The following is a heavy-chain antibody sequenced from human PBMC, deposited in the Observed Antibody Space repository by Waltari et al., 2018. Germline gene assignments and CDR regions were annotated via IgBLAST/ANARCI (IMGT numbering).Heavy chain of an antibody. D-gene: IGHD3-10*01. Sequence: QVQLKQWGAGTLKPSDTLSLTCGVYGGSFSGYHWTWVRQSPGKGVGCCGGIKNGGGTNYSPSLKSRVTISVDASKNQFSLFVRSVTAADTAVYYCARGGVPDYYGSGSPYRNWFDPWGQGTLVTVSS. CDR3: ARGGVPDYYGSGSPYRNWFDP. J-gene: IGHJ5*02. CDR2: IKNGGGT. CDR1: GGSFSGYH. V-gene: IGHV4-34*02.